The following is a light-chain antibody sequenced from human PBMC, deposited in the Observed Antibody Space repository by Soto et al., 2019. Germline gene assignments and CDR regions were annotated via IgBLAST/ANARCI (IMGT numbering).Light chain of an antibody. CDR1: SSDVGGYNY. CDR3: SSYTSGSTLV. V-gene: IGLV2-14*01. CDR2: EVS. Sequence: QSALTQPASVSGSPGQSITISCTGTSSDVGGYNYVSWYQQHPGKAPKLMIYEVSNRPSGVSNRFSGSNSGNTASLTICGLQAEDEDDYYRSSYTSGSTLVFGGGTKLTVL. J-gene: IGLJ3*02.